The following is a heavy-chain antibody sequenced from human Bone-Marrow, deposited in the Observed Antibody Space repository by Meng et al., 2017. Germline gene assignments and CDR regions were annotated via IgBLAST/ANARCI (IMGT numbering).Heavy chain of an antibody. Sequence: GGSLRLSCVASGFTFSSYAMSWVRQAPGKGLEWVSAISGSGGSTYYADSVKGRFTISRDNSKNTLYLQMNSLRAEGTAVYCCAKGEYSSGWGADDAFDIWGQGTMVTVSS. CDR2: ISGSGGST. V-gene: IGHV3-23*01. D-gene: IGHD6-19*01. J-gene: IGHJ3*02. CDR3: AKGEYSSGWGADDAFDI. CDR1: GFTFSSYA.